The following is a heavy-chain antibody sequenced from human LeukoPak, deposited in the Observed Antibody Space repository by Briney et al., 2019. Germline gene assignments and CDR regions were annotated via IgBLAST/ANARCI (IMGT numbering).Heavy chain of an antibody. CDR2: ISRRSSFI. D-gene: IGHD2-15*01. V-gene: IGHV3-21*01. Sequence: GGSLRLSCAASGFTFSGYSMNRVRQAPGKGLEWVSSISRRSSFIYYADSVKGRFTISRDNAKNSLYLQMNSLRAEDTAVYFCARDPGYCSGGSCEDGWFDPWGQGTLVTVSS. CDR1: GFTFSGYS. J-gene: IGHJ5*02. CDR3: ARDPGYCSGGSCEDGWFDP.